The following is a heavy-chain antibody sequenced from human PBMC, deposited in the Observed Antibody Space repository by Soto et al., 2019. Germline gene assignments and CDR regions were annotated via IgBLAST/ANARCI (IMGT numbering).Heavy chain of an antibody. CDR1: GYTFTSYY. CDR2: INPSGGST. V-gene: IGHV1-46*01. Sequence: GASVKVSCKASGYTFTSYYMHWVRQAPGLGLEWMGIINPSGGSTSYAQKFQGRVTMTRDTSTSTVYMELGSLRSEDTAVYYCARDKVVGATGENWFDPWGQGTLVTVSS. CDR3: ARDKVVGATGENWFDP. J-gene: IGHJ5*02. D-gene: IGHD1-26*01.